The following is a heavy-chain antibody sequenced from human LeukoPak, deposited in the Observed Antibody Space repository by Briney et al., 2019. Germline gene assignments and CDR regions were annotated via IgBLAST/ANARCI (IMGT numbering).Heavy chain of an antibody. J-gene: IGHJ2*01. V-gene: IGHV4-39*01. Sequence: SETLSLTCTVSGGSISSSTYYWGWIRQPPGKGLEWIGNIFYSGTYNPSLQSRVTISVDTSKNQFSLKLSSVTAADTAVYYCVSPRYFDLWGRGTLVTVSS. CDR3: VSPRYFDL. CDR2: IFYSGT. CDR1: GGSISSSTYY.